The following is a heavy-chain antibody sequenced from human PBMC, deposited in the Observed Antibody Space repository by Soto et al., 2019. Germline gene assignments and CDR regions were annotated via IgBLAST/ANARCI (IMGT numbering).Heavy chain of an antibody. V-gene: IGHV4-59*08. CDR3: ARSTVTRLKFDY. J-gene: IGHJ4*02. Sequence: TLSLTCTASGSSISSYYWSWIRQPPGKGLEWIGYIYYSGSTNYNPSLKSRVTISVDTSKNQFSLKLSSVTAADTAVYYCARSTVTRLKFDYWGQGTLVTVSS. CDR1: GSSISSYY. D-gene: IGHD4-17*01. CDR2: IYYSGST.